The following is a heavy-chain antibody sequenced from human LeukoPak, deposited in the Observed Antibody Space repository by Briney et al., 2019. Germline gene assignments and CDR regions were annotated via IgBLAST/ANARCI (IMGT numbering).Heavy chain of an antibody. V-gene: IGHV3-21*01. D-gene: IGHD5-18*01. CDR3: ARDLSGYSYGFDY. J-gene: IGHJ4*02. CDR2: ISSSSSYI. Sequence: GGSLGLSCAASGFTFSSYSMNWVRQAPGKGLEWVSSISSSSSYIYYADSVKGRFTISRDNAKNSLYLQMNSLRAEDTAVYYCARDLSGYSYGFDYWGQGTLVTVSS. CDR1: GFTFSSYS.